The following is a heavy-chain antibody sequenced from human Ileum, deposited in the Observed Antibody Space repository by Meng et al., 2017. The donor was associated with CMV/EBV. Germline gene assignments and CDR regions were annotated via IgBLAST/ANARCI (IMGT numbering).Heavy chain of an antibody. Sequence: TQPAAAGKASCKTSGYTFSNYGLNWIRQAPGQGLEWMGWVSPYNGDTHYPQSLRGRVTMTTDASTKTVYMELRNLRSDDTAVYYCSRETVGAGDYWGQGTLVTVSS. CDR2: VSPYNGDT. CDR3: SRETVGAGDY. J-gene: IGHJ4*02. CDR1: GYTFSNYG. V-gene: IGHV1-18*01. D-gene: IGHD1-26*01.